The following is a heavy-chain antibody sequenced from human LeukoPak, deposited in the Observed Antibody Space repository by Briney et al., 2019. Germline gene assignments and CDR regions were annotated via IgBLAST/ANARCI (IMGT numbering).Heavy chain of an antibody. D-gene: IGHD3-3*01. CDR1: GFTFGDYA. CDR3: SRASFGVVVNMYYFDY. CDR2: IKSKVYGETI. V-gene: IGHV3-49*03. Sequence: GGSLRLSCAASGFTFGDYAKGWFRQAPGKGLEWLSFIKSKVYGETIEYAASVKGRFTISRDDSKSIAYLHMNSLETEDTAIYFCSRASFGVVVNMYYFDYWGLGTLVTVSS. J-gene: IGHJ4*02.